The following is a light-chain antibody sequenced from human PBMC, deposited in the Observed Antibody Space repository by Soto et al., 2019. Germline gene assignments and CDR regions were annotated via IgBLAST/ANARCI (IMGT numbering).Light chain of an antibody. V-gene: IGKV3-11*01. CDR3: HQRINWPLT. CDR2: GAS. CDR1: QSISSH. Sequence: EIVLTQSPATRSLSPGERATLSCRASQSISSHLAWYQQKPGQAPRLLIYGASNRATGIPARFSGRGSGTDFTLTISSLEPEDFAVYYCHQRINWPLTFGGGTKVEIK. J-gene: IGKJ4*01.